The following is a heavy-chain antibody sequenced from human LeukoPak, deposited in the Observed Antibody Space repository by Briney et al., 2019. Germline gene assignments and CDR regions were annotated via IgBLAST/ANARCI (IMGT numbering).Heavy chain of an antibody. CDR2: IYSGGST. J-gene: IGHJ6*02. CDR1: GFTVSSNY. CDR3: ARVKVNYAGMDV. Sequence: GGSLRLSSAASGFTVSSNYMSWVRQAPGKGLEWVSVIYSGGSTYYADSVKGRFTISRDNSKNTLYLQMNSLRAEDTAVYYCARVKVNYAGMDVWGQGTTVTVSS. V-gene: IGHV3-53*01. D-gene: IGHD3-16*01.